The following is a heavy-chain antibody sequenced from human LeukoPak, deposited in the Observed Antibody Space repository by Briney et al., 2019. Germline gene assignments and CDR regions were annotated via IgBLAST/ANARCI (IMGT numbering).Heavy chain of an antibody. J-gene: IGHJ3*02. D-gene: IGHD3-22*01. CDR3: AKGYDSSGYYWNFDAFDI. Sequence: GGSLRLSCAASGFTFSSYAMSWVRQAPGKGLEWVSAISGSGGSTYYADSVKGRFTISRDNSKNMLYLQMNSLRAEDTAVYYCAKGYDSSGYYWNFDAFDIWGQGTMVTVSS. V-gene: IGHV3-23*01. CDR2: ISGSGGST. CDR1: GFTFSSYA.